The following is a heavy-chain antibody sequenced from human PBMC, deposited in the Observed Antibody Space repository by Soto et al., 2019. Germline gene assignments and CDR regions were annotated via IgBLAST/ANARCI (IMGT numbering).Heavy chain of an antibody. D-gene: IGHD6-19*01. Sequence: SETLSLTCTVSGGSISSYYWSWIRQPPGKGLEWIGNIYYSGSTNSNPSLKSRVTISVDTSKNQFSLKLSSVTAADTAVYYCARGVEIIAVAARGWFDPWGQGTLVTVSS. J-gene: IGHJ5*02. V-gene: IGHV4-59*01. CDR2: IYYSGST. CDR1: GGSISSYY. CDR3: ARGVEIIAVAARGWFDP.